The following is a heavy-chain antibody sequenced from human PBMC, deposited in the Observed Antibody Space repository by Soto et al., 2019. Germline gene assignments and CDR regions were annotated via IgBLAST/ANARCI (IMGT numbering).Heavy chain of an antibody. Sequence: GGSLRLSCAASGFTFSSYSMNWVRQAPGKGLEWVSYISSSSSTIYYADSVKGRFTISRDNAKNSLYLQMNSLRDEDTAVYYCARDLYYYGSGSVYYYGMDVWGPGTTVTVSS. D-gene: IGHD3-10*01. J-gene: IGHJ6*02. V-gene: IGHV3-48*02. CDR1: GFTFSSYS. CDR3: ARDLYYYGSGSVYYYGMDV. CDR2: ISSSSSTI.